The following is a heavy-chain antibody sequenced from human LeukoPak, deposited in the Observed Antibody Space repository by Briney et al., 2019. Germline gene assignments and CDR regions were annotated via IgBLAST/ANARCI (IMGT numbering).Heavy chain of an antibody. J-gene: IGHJ4*02. D-gene: IGHD3-22*01. CDR2: INPSDGST. CDR3: ASAYRATNYYHLDH. Sequence: ASVKVSCTASGYTFTSYYMHWVRQAPGQGLEWMGIINPSDGSTSYAQKFQGRVTMTTDTSTSTAYMELRSLRSEATAVYYCASAYRATNYYHLDHWGQGTLVTVSS. CDR1: GYTFTSYY. V-gene: IGHV1-46*01.